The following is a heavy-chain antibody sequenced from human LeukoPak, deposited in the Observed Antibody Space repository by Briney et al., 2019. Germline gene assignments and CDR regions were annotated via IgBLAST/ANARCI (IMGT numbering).Heavy chain of an antibody. V-gene: IGHV4-39*02. Sequence: SETLSLTCTVSGASVGSSIYYWGWIRQTPERGLEWIVSMYYNGAIYYNPSLKSRVSISTDKAKNLFSLKLSSVTAADTAVYYCASHYIWGRYRYLDNWGQGTLVTVSS. D-gene: IGHD3-16*02. CDR2: MYYNGAI. J-gene: IGHJ4*02. CDR1: GASVGSSIYY. CDR3: ASHYIWGRYRYLDN.